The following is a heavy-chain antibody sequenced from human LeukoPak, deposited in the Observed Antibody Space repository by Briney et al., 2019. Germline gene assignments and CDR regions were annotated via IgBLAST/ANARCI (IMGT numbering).Heavy chain of an antibody. J-gene: IGHJ4*02. CDR2: IKHDGSEK. D-gene: IGHD5-18*01. CDR1: GFTFSKYW. CDR3: AEAYSYVNY. Sequence: PGGSLRLSCAASGFTFSKYWMTWVRQAPGKGLEWVANIKHDGSEKYYVDSVEGRFTISRDNAKNSLYLQMNSLRAEDTAVCYCAEAYSYVNYWGQGALVTVSS. V-gene: IGHV3-7*01.